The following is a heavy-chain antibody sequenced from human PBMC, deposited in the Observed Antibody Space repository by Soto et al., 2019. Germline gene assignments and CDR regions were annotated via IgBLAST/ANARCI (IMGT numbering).Heavy chain of an antibody. CDR2: IWYDGGNK. Sequence: QVHLVESGGGVVQPGRSLRLSCAASGFTFSNYGMHWVRQAPGKGLEWVALIWYDGGNKYYADSVKGRFAISRDNSKNTLYLQMNSLRVEDTALYYCARDLEVTRTPTFPDYWGQGTLVTVSS. CDR3: ARDLEVTRTPTFPDY. CDR1: GFTFSNYG. V-gene: IGHV3-33*01. D-gene: IGHD1-20*01. J-gene: IGHJ4*02.